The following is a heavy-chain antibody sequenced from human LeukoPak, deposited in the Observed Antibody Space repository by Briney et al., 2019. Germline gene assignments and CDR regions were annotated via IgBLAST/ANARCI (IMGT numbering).Heavy chain of an antibody. Sequence: GGSLSLSCAASGITVISNYMTWVRQAPGKGLEWVSVISSGGSTYYADSVKGRFTISRDNSKNTVYLQMNSLRAEDTAVYYCARASPADYYGMDVWGQGTTVTVSS. D-gene: IGHD6-6*01. CDR2: ISSGGST. CDR3: ARASPADYYGMDV. CDR1: GITVISNY. J-gene: IGHJ6*02. V-gene: IGHV3-66*01.